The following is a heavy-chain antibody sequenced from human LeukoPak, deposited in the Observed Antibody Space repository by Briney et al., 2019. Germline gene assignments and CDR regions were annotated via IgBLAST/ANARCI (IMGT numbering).Heavy chain of an antibody. CDR3: AKDGDFWSGYFAYFDY. V-gene: IGHV3-23*01. CDR1: GFTFSSYA. J-gene: IGHJ4*02. D-gene: IGHD3-3*01. CDR2: ISSSGGGT. Sequence: GGSLRLSCAASGFTFSSYALSWVRQAPGKGLEWVSTISSSGGGTCYTDSVKGRFTISRDNSKNTVYLQMSSLRAEDTAVYYCAKDGDFWSGYFAYFDYWGQGTLVTVSS.